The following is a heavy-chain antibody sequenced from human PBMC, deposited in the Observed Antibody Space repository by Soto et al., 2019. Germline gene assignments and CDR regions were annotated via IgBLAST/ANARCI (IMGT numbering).Heavy chain of an antibody. Sequence: PSETLSLTCSVSSGCISSSNGWSWVRQPPGKGLEWIGEIYHSGSTNYNPSLKSRVTISVDKSKDQFSLKLSSVTAADTAVYYCASALSVGRWYGAFDYWGQGTLVTVSS. CDR3: ASALSVGRWYGAFDY. CDR1: SGCISSSNG. J-gene: IGHJ4*02. CDR2: IYHSGST. D-gene: IGHD6-13*01. V-gene: IGHV4-4*02.